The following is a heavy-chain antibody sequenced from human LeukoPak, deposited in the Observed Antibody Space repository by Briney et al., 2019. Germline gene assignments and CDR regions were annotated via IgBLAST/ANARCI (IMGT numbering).Heavy chain of an antibody. J-gene: IGHJ4*02. CDR3: ARGGYSSGWQIDY. Sequence: ASVKVSCKASGYTFTGYYMHWVRQAPGQGLEWMGWVNPNSGGTNYAQKFQGRVTMTRDTSISTAYMELSRLRSDDTAVYYCARGGYSSGWQIDYWGQGTLVTVSS. V-gene: IGHV1-2*02. D-gene: IGHD6-19*01. CDR2: VNPNSGGT. CDR1: GYTFTGYY.